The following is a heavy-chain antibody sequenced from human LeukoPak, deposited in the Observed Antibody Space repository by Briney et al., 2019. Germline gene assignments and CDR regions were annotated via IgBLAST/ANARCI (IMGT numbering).Heavy chain of an antibody. J-gene: IGHJ3*02. Sequence: ASVKVSCKASGYTFTGYYMHWVRQAPGQGLEWMGWINPNSGGTNYAQKFQGRVTMTRDTSISTAYMELSRLRSDDTAVYYCARGTAAGGVGAFDIWGQGTMVTVSS. D-gene: IGHD6-25*01. CDR2: INPNSGGT. CDR1: GYTFTGYY. V-gene: IGHV1-2*02. CDR3: ARGTAAGGVGAFDI.